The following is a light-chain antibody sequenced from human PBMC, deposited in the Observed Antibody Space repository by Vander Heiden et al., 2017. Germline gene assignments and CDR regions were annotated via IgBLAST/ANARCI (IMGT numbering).Light chain of an antibody. CDR1: QSISSY. V-gene: IGKV1-39*01. Sequence: DIQMPQSPSSLSASVGDRVTITCRASQSISSYLNWYQQKPGKAPKLLIYAASSLQSRVPSRFSGSGYWTDFTLTISSRQPEDFAAYYCQLNDSSLLFTFGHGTKVXIK. J-gene: IGKJ3*01. CDR2: AAS. CDR3: QLNDSSLLFT.